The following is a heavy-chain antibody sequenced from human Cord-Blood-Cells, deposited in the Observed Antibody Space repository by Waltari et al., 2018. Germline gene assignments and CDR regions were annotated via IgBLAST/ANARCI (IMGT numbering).Heavy chain of an antibody. V-gene: IGHV4-34*01. Sequence: QVQLQQWGAGLLKPSETLSLTCAVYGGSFSGYYWSWIRQPPGKGLGWIGEINHSGSTNDNPSLKSRVTISVDTSKNQFSLKLSSVTAADTAVYYCARLNSGRGAFDIWGQGTMVTVSS. CDR2: INHSGST. D-gene: IGHD3-10*01. J-gene: IGHJ3*02. CDR1: GGSFSGYY. CDR3: ARLNSGRGAFDI.